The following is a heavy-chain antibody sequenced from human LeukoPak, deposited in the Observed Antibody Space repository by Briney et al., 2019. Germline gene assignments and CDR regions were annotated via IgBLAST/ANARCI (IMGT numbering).Heavy chain of an antibody. CDR2: MNPNRGNT. D-gene: IGHD3-22*01. J-gene: IGHJ3*02. CDR1: GYSFTSYD. V-gene: IGHV1-8*01. Sequence: ASVKVSCKASGYSFTSYDINWVRQATRPGLEWMGWMNPNRGNTGYAQKFQGRVTMTRNSSISTAYMELSSLRSEDTAVYYCARVNSSVYAFDIWGQGTMVTVSS. CDR3: ARVNSSVYAFDI.